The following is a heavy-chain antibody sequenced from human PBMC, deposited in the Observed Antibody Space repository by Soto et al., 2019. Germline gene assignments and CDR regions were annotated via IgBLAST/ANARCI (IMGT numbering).Heavy chain of an antibody. CDR1: GYTFTSYG. CDR2: ISAYNGNT. Sequence: ASVKVSCKASGYTFTSYGISWVRQAPGQGLEWMGWISAYNGNTNYAQKLQGRVTMPTDTSTSTAYMELRSLRSYDTAVYYCARVRDSHAFDIWGQGTMVTVSS. V-gene: IGHV1-18*01. J-gene: IGHJ3*02. CDR3: ARVRDSHAFDI. D-gene: IGHD2-21*02.